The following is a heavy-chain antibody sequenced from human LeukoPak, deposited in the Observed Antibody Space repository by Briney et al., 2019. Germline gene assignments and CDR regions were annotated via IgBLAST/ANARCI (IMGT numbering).Heavy chain of an antibody. CDR1: AYRFTSYW. CDR2: SDRGDCET. Sequence: GESLKISCQGSAYRFTSYWIGWVRHMPGQGLEWLGSSDRGDCETRYGPAHQGQVTISADKTITTDYLQWSSLKASETVIYYCATRQVRGWNFDYGGQGTLVTVSS. J-gene: IGHJ4*02. V-gene: IGHV5-51*01. D-gene: IGHD6-19*01. CDR3: ATRQVRGWNFDY.